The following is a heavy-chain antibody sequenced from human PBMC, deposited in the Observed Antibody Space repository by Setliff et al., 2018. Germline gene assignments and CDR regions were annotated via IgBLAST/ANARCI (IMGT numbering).Heavy chain of an antibody. CDR3: ASLELPRFDMDV. CDR2: INPDSGDT. D-gene: IGHD3-10*01. CDR1: GYIFIDYY. J-gene: IGHJ6*04. V-gene: IGHV1-2*02. Sequence: ASVKVSCKASGYIFIDYYIQWVRQAPGQGLEWMGWINPDSGDTKYVEKFQGRVTMTRDTSITTAYMELSRLRSDDTAVYYCASLELPRFDMDVWGKGTTVTVS.